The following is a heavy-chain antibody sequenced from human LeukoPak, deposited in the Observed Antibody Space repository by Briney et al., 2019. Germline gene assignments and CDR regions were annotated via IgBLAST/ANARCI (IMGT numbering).Heavy chain of an antibody. V-gene: IGHV4-59*01. CDR2: IYYSGSSGST. J-gene: IGHJ4*02. Sequence: SETLSLTCTVSGVSISSYYWSWIRQPPGRGLEWIGYIYYSGSSGSTNYNPSLKSRVTISLDTSKNQFSLKLSSVTAADTAVYYCARVPAPGTPIWGQGTLVTVSS. CDR3: ARVPAPGTPI. CDR1: GVSISSYY. D-gene: IGHD6-13*01.